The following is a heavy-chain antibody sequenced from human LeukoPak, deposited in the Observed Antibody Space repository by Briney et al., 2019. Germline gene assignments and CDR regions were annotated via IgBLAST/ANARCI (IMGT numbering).Heavy chain of an antibody. CDR2: FDPEDGET. D-gene: IGHD2-2*01. Sequence: ASVKVSCKVSGYTLTEVAIHWVRQPPGKGLEWMGSFDPEDGETIYAENFQGSVTMTEDTSTDTAYMELSSLRSEDTAVYFCATGDYQLMEYWGQGTLVTVSS. J-gene: IGHJ4*02. V-gene: IGHV1-24*01. CDR3: ATGDYQLMEY. CDR1: GYTLTEVA.